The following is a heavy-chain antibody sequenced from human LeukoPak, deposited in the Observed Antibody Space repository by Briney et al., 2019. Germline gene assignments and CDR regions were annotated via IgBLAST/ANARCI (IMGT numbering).Heavy chain of an antibody. CDR1: GGTFSSYA. CDR3: ARGYDYVWGSYRPAYYFDY. J-gene: IGHJ4*02. V-gene: IGHV1-69*13. CDR2: IIPIFGTA. D-gene: IGHD3-16*02. Sequence: HGASVKVSCRASGGTFSSYAISWVRQAPGQGLEWMGGIIPIFGTANYTQKFQGRVTITADESTSTAYMELSSLRSEDTAVYYCARGYDYVWGSYRPAYYFDYWGQGTLVTVSS.